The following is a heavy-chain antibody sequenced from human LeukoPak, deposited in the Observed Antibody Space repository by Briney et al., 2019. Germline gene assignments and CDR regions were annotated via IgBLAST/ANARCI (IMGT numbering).Heavy chain of an antibody. Sequence: PGGSLRLSCAASGFTFSTCNVNWVRQAPGKGLEWVSYISSSSITRYYADSVKGRFTISRDNAKNSLFLQLNSLRAEDTAVYYCARALRAYYFDDWGQGTLVTVSS. J-gene: IGHJ4*02. CDR3: ARALRAYYFDD. CDR2: ISSSSITR. D-gene: IGHD2-21*01. V-gene: IGHV3-48*01. CDR1: GFTFSTCN.